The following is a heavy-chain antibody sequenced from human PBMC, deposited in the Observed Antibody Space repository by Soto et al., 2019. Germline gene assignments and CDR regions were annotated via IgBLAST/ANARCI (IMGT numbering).Heavy chain of an antibody. Sequence: QLQLQESGPGLVKPSETLSLSCTVSGGSISSKSFYWGWIRQPPGKGLEWIGSIDYSGNTYYNASLKGRVTISVDTSTNQLSLRLPSVTAADTGVYYCARRNRMAPAGKFYYYGMDVWGQGTTVIVSS. CDR2: IDYSGNT. CDR3: ARRNRMAPAGKFYYYGMDV. CDR1: GGSISSKSFY. V-gene: IGHV4-39*01. J-gene: IGHJ6*02. D-gene: IGHD6-13*01.